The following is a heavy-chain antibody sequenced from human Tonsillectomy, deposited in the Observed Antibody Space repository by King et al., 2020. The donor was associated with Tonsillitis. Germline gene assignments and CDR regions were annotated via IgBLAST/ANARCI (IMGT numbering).Heavy chain of an antibody. V-gene: IGHV5-51*03. CDR3: ARGGNQRFFDY. D-gene: IGHD2-2*01. Sequence: VQLVESGAEVREPGESLKISCKGSGYSFTSYWIVWVRQMPGKGLEWMGFIYPCDSHTRYSPSFQGQVTISADRSITTAYLPWSSLKASDTAMYYCARGGNQRFFDYWGQGTLVTVSS. CDR2: IYPCDSHT. CDR1: GYSFTSYW. J-gene: IGHJ4*02.